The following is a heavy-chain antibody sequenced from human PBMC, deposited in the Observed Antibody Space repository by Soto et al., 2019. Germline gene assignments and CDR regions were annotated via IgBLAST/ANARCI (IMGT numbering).Heavy chain of an antibody. CDR3: ARERRGNDF. D-gene: IGHD3-16*01. CDR1: GYTFTSYD. Sequence: QVQLVQSGAEVKKPGASVKVSCKASGYTFTSYDITWVRQAGGPVCAWMGWMNPNSGTTDYAQKFQGRVSMTRDTSITTAYRELTSLKSEVTAVYSGARERRGNDFWGPGTLVTVSS. J-gene: IGHJ4*02. CDR2: MNPNSGTT. V-gene: IGHV1-8*01.